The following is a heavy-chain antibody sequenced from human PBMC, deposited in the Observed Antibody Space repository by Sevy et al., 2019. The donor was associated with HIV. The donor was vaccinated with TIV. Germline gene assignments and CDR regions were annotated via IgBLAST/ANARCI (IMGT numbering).Heavy chain of an antibody. Sequence: SETLSLTCTVSGGSISSYYWSWIRQPPGKGLEWIGYIYYSGSTNYNPSLKSRVTISVDTSKNQFSLKLSSVTAADTAVYYCARGGITGTTDYCGQGTLVTVSS. CDR2: IYYSGST. CDR1: GGSISSYY. J-gene: IGHJ4*02. D-gene: IGHD1-7*01. V-gene: IGHV4-59*01. CDR3: ARGGITGTTDY.